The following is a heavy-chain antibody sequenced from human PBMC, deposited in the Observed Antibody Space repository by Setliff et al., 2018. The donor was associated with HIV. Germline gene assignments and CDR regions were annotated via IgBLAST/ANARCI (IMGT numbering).Heavy chain of an antibody. CDR1: GGSFSGSY. Sequence: PSETLSLTCAVYGGSFSGSYWSWIRPPPGKGLEWIGEINHSGSTNYSPYLKSRVTISVDTSKNQFSRNLSSVTAADTAVYYGACRRAAMWHGLFVGFENWGQGTLVTVSS. CDR2: INHSGST. V-gene: IGHV4-34*01. J-gene: IGHJ4*02. CDR3: ACRRAAMWHGLFVGFEN. D-gene: IGHD1-26*01.